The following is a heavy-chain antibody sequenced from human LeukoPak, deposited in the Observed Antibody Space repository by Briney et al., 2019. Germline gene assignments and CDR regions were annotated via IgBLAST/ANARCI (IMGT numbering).Heavy chain of an antibody. V-gene: IGHV1-18*01. CDR1: GYTFTSYG. D-gene: IGHD2-2*01. Sequence: ASVKVSCKASGYTFTSYGISWVRQAPGQGLEWMGWISAYNGNTNYAQKLQGRVTMTTDTSTSTAYMELRSLRSDDTAVYYCARAYCSSTSCYAYYYYYYMDVWGKGTTVTVSS. CDR3: ARAYCSSTSCYAYYYYYYMDV. CDR2: ISAYNGNT. J-gene: IGHJ6*03.